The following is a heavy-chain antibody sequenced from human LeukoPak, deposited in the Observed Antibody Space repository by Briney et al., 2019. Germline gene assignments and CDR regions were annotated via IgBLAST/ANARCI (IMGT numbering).Heavy chain of an antibody. V-gene: IGHV1-18*01. CDR2: ISAYNGNT. J-gene: IGHJ4*02. Sequence: ASVKVSCKASGYAFTSYGIGWVRQAPGQGLEWMGWISAYNGNTNYAQKLQGRVTMTTDTSTSTAYMELRSLRSDDTAVYYCARGDTQTAISPEFDYWGQGTLVTVSS. CDR3: ARGDTQTAISPEFDY. D-gene: IGHD2-21*02. CDR1: GYAFTSYG.